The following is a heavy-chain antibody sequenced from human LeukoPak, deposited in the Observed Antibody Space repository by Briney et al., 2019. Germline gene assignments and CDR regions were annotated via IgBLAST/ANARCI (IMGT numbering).Heavy chain of an antibody. Sequence: SETLSLTCTVSGGSMRSYYWSWIRQPPGKGLEWIGYIYYSGSTNYNPSLKSRVSISVDTSKKQFSLKLSSVTAADTAVYYCARDRFEDGFNPGGDAFDIWGQGTTATVSS. CDR1: GGSMRSYY. J-gene: IGHJ3*02. V-gene: IGHV4-59*01. D-gene: IGHD5-24*01. CDR3: ARDRFEDGFNPGGDAFDI. CDR2: IYYSGST.